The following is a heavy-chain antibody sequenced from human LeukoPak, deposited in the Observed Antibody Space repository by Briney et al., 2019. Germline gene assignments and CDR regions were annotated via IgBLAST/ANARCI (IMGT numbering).Heavy chain of an antibody. CDR1: GFTFSSYG. CDR3: AKDQGGYCSSTSCFTNFLFDY. D-gene: IGHD2-2*01. V-gene: IGHV3-30*02. CDR2: IWYDGSNT. Sequence: GGSLRLSCAASGFTFSSYGMNWVRQAPGKGLEWVAFIWYDGSNTYYADSVKGRFTISRDNSKNTLYLQMNSLRAEDTAVYYCAKDQGGYCSSTSCFTNFLFDYWGQGTLVTVSS. J-gene: IGHJ4*02.